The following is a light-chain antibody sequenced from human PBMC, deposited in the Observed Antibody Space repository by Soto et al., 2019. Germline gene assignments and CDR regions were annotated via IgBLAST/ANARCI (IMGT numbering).Light chain of an antibody. CDR2: DAS. CDR3: QQRSNWPPTWT. J-gene: IGKJ1*01. V-gene: IGKV3-11*01. Sequence: EIVLTQSPATLSLFPGEGATLSCRASQSVNSYLAWYQQKPGQAPRLLIYDASNRATGIPARFSGSGSGTDFTLTISSLEPEDFAVYYCQQRSNWPPTWTFGQGTKVDIK. CDR1: QSVNSY.